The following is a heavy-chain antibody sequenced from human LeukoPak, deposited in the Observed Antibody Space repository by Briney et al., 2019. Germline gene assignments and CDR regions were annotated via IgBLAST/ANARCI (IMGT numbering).Heavy chain of an antibody. J-gene: IGHJ4*02. D-gene: IGHD2-2*01. CDR3: ASGYCSSTSYFDY. V-gene: IGHV3-23*01. Sequence: PGGSLRLSCAASGFTFSSFAMNWVRQAPGKGLEWVSTISSGRGSTYYADSVKGRFTISRDSSKNTLYLQMNNLRAEDTAVYYCASGYCSSTSYFDYWGQGTLVTVSS. CDR1: GFTFSSFA. CDR2: ISSGRGST.